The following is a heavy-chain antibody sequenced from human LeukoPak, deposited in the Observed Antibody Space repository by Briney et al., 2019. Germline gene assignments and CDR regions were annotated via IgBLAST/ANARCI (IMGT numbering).Heavy chain of an antibody. J-gene: IGHJ4*02. CDR3: ASHRAGGGSGLDY. Sequence: GESLKISCKGSGYSFTDYWIGWVRQMPGKGLDWMGIIYPGDPDTRYSPSFQGQVTISADKSISTAYLQWSSLKASDTAMYYCASHRAGGGSGLDYWGQGTLVTVSS. V-gene: IGHV5-51*01. CDR2: IYPGDPDT. CDR1: GYSFTDYW. D-gene: IGHD2-15*01.